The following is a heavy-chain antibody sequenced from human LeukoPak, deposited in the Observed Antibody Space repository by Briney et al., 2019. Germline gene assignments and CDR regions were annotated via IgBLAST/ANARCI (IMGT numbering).Heavy chain of an antibody. CDR3: ARVVIGVVINASDI. J-gene: IGHJ3*02. CDR1: GYSISSGYY. V-gene: IGHV4-38-2*01. Sequence: SETLSLTCAVSGYSISSGYYWGWIRQPPGKGLEWIGSIYHSGSTYYNPSLKSRVTISVDTSKNQFSLKLSSVTAADTAVYYCARVVIGVVINASDIWGQGTMVTVSS. D-gene: IGHD3-3*01. CDR2: IYHSGST.